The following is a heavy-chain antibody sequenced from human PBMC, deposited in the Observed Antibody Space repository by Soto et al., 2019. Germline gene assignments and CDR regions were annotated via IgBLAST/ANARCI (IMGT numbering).Heavy chain of an antibody. CDR1: GYTFTSYA. J-gene: IGHJ6*02. V-gene: IGHV1-3*01. Sequence: GASVKVSCKASGYTFTSYAMHWVRQAPGQRLEWMGWINAGNGNTKYSQKFQGRVTITRDTSASTAYMELSSLRSEDTAVYYCARESIQIAARVRGDHYYYGMDVWGQGTTVTVS. CDR3: ARESIQIAARVRGDHYYYGMDV. D-gene: IGHD6-6*01. CDR2: INAGNGNT.